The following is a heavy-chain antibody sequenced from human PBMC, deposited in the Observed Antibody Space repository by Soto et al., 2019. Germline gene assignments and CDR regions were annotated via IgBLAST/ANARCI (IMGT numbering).Heavy chain of an antibody. CDR2: IYYSGST. V-gene: IGHV4-59*01. Sequence: PSETLSLTCTVSGGSISSYYWSWIRQPPGKGLEWIGYIYYSGSTNYNPSLKSRVTISVDTSKNQFSLKLSSVTAADTAVYYCAREVGYYYYYMDVWGKGTTVTVSS. CDR1: GGSISSYY. CDR3: AREVGYYYYYMDV. J-gene: IGHJ6*03.